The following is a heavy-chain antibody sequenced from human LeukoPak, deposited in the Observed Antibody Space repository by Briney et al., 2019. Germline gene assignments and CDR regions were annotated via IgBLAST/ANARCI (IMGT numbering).Heavy chain of an antibody. CDR2: IYYSGST. J-gene: IGHJ4*02. CDR3: ARAYYYDSSGYYYVRPGYLGYFDY. CDR1: GGSISSYY. V-gene: IGHV4-59*12. D-gene: IGHD3-22*01. Sequence: PSETLSLTCTVSGGSISSYYWSWIRQPPGKGLEWIGYIYYSGSTNYNPSLKSRVTISVDTSKNQFSLKLSSVTAADTAVYYCARAYYYDSSGYYYVRPGYLGYFDYWGQGTLVTVSS.